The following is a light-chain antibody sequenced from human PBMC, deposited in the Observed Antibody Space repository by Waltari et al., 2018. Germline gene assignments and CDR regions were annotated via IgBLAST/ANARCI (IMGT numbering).Light chain of an antibody. CDR2: ATF. CDR1: QSVSLSY. Sequence: EFVLTQSPGTLSLSPGETATLSCRASQSVSLSYLGWYQQKPGQVPRLLIYATFNRATGIPDRFSGSGSGTDFTLTISRLEPEDFAVYYCQQLGWFGGVTKVEIK. V-gene: IGKV3-20*01. CDR3: QQLGW. J-gene: IGKJ4*02.